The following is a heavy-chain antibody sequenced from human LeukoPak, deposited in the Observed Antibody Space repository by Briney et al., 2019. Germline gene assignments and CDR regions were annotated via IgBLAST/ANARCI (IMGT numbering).Heavy chain of an antibody. CDR3: AKREGPMSGSYDYFDP. D-gene: IGHD1-26*01. CDR2: IHSNGYT. CDR1: GGSISGYY. V-gene: IGHV4-4*09. Sequence: SETLSLTCTVSGGSISGYYWSWIRQPLGQGLEWIAYIHSNGYTNYNPSLKSRVTISVDTSNNQFSLKVTSVTAADTAMYYCAKREGPMSGSYDYFDPWGQGTLVTVS. J-gene: IGHJ5*02.